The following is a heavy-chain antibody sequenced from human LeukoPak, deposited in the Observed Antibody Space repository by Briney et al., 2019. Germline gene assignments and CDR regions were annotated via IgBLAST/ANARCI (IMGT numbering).Heavy chain of an antibody. CDR3: ARGWVGEAAFLSFFQRDPTYYFDY. CDR1: GGSISSGGYY. CDR2: IYHSGST. Sequence: SETLSLTCTVSGGSISSGGYYWSWIRQPPGKGLEWIGYIYHSGSTYYNPSLKSRVTISVDRSKNQFSLKLSSVTAADTAVYYCARGWVGEAAFLSFFQRDPTYYFDYWGQGTLVTVSS. D-gene: IGHD3-16*01. V-gene: IGHV4-30-2*01. J-gene: IGHJ4*02.